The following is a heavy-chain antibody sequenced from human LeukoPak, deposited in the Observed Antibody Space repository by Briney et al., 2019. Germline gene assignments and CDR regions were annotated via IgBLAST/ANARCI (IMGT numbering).Heavy chain of an antibody. CDR1: GFTFSDYY. Sequence: GGSLRLSCAASGFTFSDYYMSWIRQAPGKGLEWVSYISSSGSTIYYADSVKGRFTISRDNAKNSLYLQMNSLRAEDTAVYYCASIAVAGTLFDYWGQGTLVTVSS. CDR2: ISSSGSTI. CDR3: ASIAVAGTLFDY. D-gene: IGHD6-19*01. V-gene: IGHV3-11*01. J-gene: IGHJ4*02.